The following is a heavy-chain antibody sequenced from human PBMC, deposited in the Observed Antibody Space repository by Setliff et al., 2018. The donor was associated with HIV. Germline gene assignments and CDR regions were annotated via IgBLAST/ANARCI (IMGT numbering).Heavy chain of an antibody. CDR2: IFHTGSA. CDR3: ARQVSIPGVAVTPLDY. D-gene: IGHD3-3*01. Sequence: PSETLSLTCTVSGGSISSHYWTWIRQSPGKGLEWIGHIFHTGSATYNPSLRSRLTMSIDTSSGQFSLRLTSVTAADAAVYYCARQVSIPGVAVTPLDYWGQGSLVTVSS. J-gene: IGHJ4*02. V-gene: IGHV4-59*08. CDR1: GGSISSHY.